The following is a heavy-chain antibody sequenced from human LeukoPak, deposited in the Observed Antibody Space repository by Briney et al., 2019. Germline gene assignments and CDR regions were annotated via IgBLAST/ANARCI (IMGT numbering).Heavy chain of an antibody. CDR3: ASIAAAGTTIYYFDY. V-gene: IGHV1-2*02. Sequence: ASVKVSCKASGYTFTGYYMHWVRQAPGQGLEWMGWINPNSGGTNYAQKFQGRVTMTRDTSISTAYVELSRLRSDDTAVYFCASIAAAGTTIYYFDYWGQGTLVTVSS. J-gene: IGHJ4*02. CDR1: GYTFTGYY. CDR2: INPNSGGT. D-gene: IGHD6-13*01.